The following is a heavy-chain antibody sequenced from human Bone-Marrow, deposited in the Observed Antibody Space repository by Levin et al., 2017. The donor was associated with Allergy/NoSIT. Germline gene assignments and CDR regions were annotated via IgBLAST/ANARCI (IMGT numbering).Heavy chain of an antibody. Sequence: GGSLRLSCEASGFTANTYVVSWVRQAPGKGLQWVSAMSGRGESTYYGDSAKGRFSIYRDNSKNTVYLQMNSLRVEDTAVYYCARAGRTFWYFDLWGRGTLVTVSS. J-gene: IGHJ2*01. CDR2: MSGRGEST. V-gene: IGHV3-23*01. CDR3: ARAGRTFWYFDL. D-gene: IGHD1-26*01. CDR1: GFTANTYV.